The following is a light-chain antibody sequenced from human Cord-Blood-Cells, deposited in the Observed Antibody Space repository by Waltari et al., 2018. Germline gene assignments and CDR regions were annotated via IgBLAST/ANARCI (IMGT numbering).Light chain of an antibody. CDR3: QQYYSNPHT. CDR2: AAS. J-gene: IGKJ1*01. V-gene: IGKV1-39*01. CDR1: QGISSY. Sequence: IQMTQSPSSLSASVGDRVTITCRASQGISSYLNWYQQKPGKAPKLLIYAASSLQSGVPSRFSGSGSGTDFTLTISCLQSEDFATYYCQQYYSNPHTFGQGTKVEIK.